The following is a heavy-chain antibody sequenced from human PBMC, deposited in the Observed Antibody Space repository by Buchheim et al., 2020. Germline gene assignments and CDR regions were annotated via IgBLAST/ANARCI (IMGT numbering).Heavy chain of an antibody. Sequence: EVQLVESGGGLVKPGGSLRLSCAASGFTFSSYSMNWVRQAPGKGLEWVSSISSSSSYIYYADSVKGRFTISRDNAKNSLYLQMNSLRAEDTAVYYCARDFHHCSSTSCYVLTPGDYYYYGMDVWGQGTT. CDR1: GFTFSSYS. CDR2: ISSSSSYI. V-gene: IGHV3-21*01. CDR3: ARDFHHCSSTSCYVLTPGDYYYYGMDV. J-gene: IGHJ6*02. D-gene: IGHD2-2*01.